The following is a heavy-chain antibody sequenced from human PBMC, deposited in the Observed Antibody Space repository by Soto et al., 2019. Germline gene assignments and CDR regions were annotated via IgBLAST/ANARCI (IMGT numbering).Heavy chain of an antibody. J-gene: IGHJ4*02. CDR2: IKPDGSEK. CDR3: VRGLSLADY. V-gene: IGHV3-7*04. CDR1: GFTFSSYW. Sequence: EVQLVESGGGLVQPGGSLRLSCAASGFTFSSYWMRWVRQAPGKGLEWVANIKPDGSEKYYVDSVKGRFTISRDNAKNSLYLQMNSLRAEDTAVYYCVRGLSLADYWGQGTLVTVSS.